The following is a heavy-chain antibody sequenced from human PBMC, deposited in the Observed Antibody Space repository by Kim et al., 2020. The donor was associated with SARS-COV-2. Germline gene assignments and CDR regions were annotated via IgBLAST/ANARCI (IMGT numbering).Heavy chain of an antibody. D-gene: IGHD6-19*01. Sequence: GGSLRLSCAASGFTFSSYAMNWVRQAPGKGLEWVAVIKNNGSNKYYADSVKGGFTISRDNSKNTLYLQMNSLRAEDTAVYYCARDNAGWTNCFDYWGQGTLVTVSS. CDR3: ARDNAGWTNCFDY. CDR1: GFTFSSYA. CDR2: IKNNGSNK. V-gene: IGHV3-30*04. J-gene: IGHJ4*02.